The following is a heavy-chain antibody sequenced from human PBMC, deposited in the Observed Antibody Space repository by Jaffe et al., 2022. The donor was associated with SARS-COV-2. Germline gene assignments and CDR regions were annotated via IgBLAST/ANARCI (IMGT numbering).Heavy chain of an antibody. V-gene: IGHV3-9*01. D-gene: IGHD6-13*01. J-gene: IGHJ4*02. CDR3: AKDHSSSWYHTFDY. CDR1: GFTFDDYA. CDR2: ISWNSGSI. Sequence: EVQLVESGGGLVQPGRSLRLSCAASGFTFDDYAMHWVRQAPGKGLEWVSGISWNSGSIGYADSVKGRFTISRDNAKNSLYLQMNSLRAEDTALYYCAKDHSSSWYHTFDYWGQGTLVTVSS.